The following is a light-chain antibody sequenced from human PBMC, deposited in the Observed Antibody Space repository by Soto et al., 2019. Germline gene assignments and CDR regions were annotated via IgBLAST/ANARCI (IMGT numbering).Light chain of an antibody. CDR1: SSDFGGYNY. J-gene: IGLJ1*01. V-gene: IGLV2-8*01. CDR3: SLYTSENAYV. CDR2: EVS. Sequence: QSVLTQPPSASGSPGQSVTISCTGTSSDFGGYNYVSWYQQHPGTAPKLIIYEVSERPSGVPDRFSGSKSGNTASLTVSGLQPEDEADYYCSLYTSENAYVFGTGTKLTVL.